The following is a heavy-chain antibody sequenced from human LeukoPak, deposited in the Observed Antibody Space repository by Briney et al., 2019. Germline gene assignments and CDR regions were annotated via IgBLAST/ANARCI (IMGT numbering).Heavy chain of an antibody. CDR3: ARQGESDVAGFDY. CDR2: INHSGST. Sequence: SETLSLTCTVSRGSINNYYWSWIRQPPGKGLEWIGEINHSGSTNYNPSLKSRVTISVDTSKNQFSLKLSSVTAADTAVYYCARQGESDVAGFDYWGQGTLVTVSS. D-gene: IGHD6-19*01. V-gene: IGHV4-34*01. CDR1: RGSINNYY. J-gene: IGHJ4*02.